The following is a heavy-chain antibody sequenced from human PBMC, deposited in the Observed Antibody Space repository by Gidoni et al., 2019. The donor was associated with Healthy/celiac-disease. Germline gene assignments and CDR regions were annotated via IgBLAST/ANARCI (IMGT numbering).Heavy chain of an antibody. CDR2: IYYSGST. J-gene: IGHJ4*02. V-gene: IGHV4-39*07. Sequence: QLQLQESDPVLVKPSETLSLTCTVSGGSFSSSSYYWGWIRQPPGKGLEWIGSIYYSGSTYYNPSLKSRVTISVDTSKNQFSLKLSSVTAADTAVYYCARYYDYVWGSYRDDYWGQGTLVTVSS. CDR3: ARYYDYVWGSYRDDY. D-gene: IGHD3-16*02. CDR1: GGSFSSSSYY.